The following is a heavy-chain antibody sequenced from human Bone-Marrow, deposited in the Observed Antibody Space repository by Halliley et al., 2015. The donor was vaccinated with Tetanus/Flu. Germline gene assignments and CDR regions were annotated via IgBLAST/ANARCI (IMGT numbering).Heavy chain of an antibody. CDR1: GGSITTGDYY. J-gene: IGHJ4*02. V-gene: IGHV4-30-4*01. D-gene: IGHD3-22*01. Sequence: TLSLTCTVSGGSITTGDYYWSWIRQFPGRGLEWIGNIHSSGSTSYNPSLKSRVTISVDKTKNQFSLKMTSVTAADTAVFFCARCPKHDTSDNYVAEEFDDWGRGILVTVSS. CDR3: ARCPKHDTSDNYVAEEFDD. CDR2: IHSSGST.